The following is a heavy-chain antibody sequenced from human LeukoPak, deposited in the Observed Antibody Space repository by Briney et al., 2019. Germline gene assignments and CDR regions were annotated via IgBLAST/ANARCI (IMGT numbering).Heavy chain of an antibody. V-gene: IGHV3-48*03. CDR3: AREKDTALAVDY. Sequence: GGSLRLSCAASGFTFSSYEMSWVRQAPGKGLEWVSYISSSGSTIYYADSVKGRFTISRDNAKNSLYLQMNSLRAEDTAVYYCAREKDTALAVDYWGQGTLVTVSS. J-gene: IGHJ4*02. CDR2: ISSSGSTI. D-gene: IGHD5-18*01. CDR1: GFTFSSYE.